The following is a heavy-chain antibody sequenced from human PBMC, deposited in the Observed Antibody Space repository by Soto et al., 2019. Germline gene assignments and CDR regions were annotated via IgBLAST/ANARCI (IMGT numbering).Heavy chain of an antibody. Sequence: GGSLRLSCAASRFTFSTYEMHWLRQAPGKGLEWVSYISSGGDTVYYADSVKGRFTISRDNTRNSLYLQMNSLRDEDTALYFCVRYCSSTLCNGVATRTFDYWGQGTLVTVSS. CDR1: RFTFSTYE. V-gene: IGHV3-48*03. CDR3: VRYCSSTLCNGVATRTFDY. J-gene: IGHJ4*02. CDR2: ISSGGDTV. D-gene: IGHD2-2*01.